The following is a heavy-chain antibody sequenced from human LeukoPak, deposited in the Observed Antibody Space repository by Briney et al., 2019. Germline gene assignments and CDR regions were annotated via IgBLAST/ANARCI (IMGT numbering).Heavy chain of an antibody. V-gene: IGHV4-31*03. Sequence: PSETLSLTCTVSGGSISSGGYYWSWIRQHPGKGLEWIGYIYYSGSTYYNPSLKSRVTISVDTSKNQFSLKLSSVTAADTAVYYCARDRTVTTGYYYYGMDAWGQGTTVTVSS. CDR1: GGSISSGGYY. D-gene: IGHD4-17*01. CDR2: IYYSGST. J-gene: IGHJ6*02. CDR3: ARDRTVTTGYYYYGMDA.